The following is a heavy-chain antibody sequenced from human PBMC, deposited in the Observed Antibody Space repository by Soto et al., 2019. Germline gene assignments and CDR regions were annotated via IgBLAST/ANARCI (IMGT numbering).Heavy chain of an antibody. CDR3: AYGDSRGPFDS. CDR2: IYNSGST. V-gene: IGHV4-59*01. D-gene: IGHD4-17*01. CDR1: GGSISSYY. Sequence: SETLSLTCTVSGGSISSYYWSWIRQPPGKGLEWIGYIYNSGSTNYNPSLKSRVTISVDTSKNQFSLKLSSVPAADTAVYYCAYGDSRGPFDSWGQGTLVTVSS. J-gene: IGHJ4*02.